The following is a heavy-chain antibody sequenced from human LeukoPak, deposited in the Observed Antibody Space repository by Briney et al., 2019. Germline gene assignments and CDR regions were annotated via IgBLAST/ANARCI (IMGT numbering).Heavy chain of an antibody. CDR2: IYYSGTT. CDR1: GGSISSRNFY. Sequence: SETLSLTCTVSGGSISSRNFYWGWIRQPPGKGLEWIGSIYYSGTTYHNPSLKSRVTVSVDTSKNQFSLKLSSVTAVDTAVYYCARAQLNLLVDFGMDVWGQGTTVTVSS. J-gene: IGHJ6*02. V-gene: IGHV4-39*07. D-gene: IGHD1-1*01. CDR3: ARAQLNLLVDFGMDV.